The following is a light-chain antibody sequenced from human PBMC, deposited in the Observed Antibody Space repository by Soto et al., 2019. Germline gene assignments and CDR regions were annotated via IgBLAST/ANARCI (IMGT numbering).Light chain of an antibody. CDR1: LTISRY. CDR3: QQSYSSLYT. V-gene: IGKV1-39*01. CDR2: AAA. Sequence: DIQMTQSPSSLSASVGDTVTITCRAGLTISRYLNWFQQKPGKPPKLLIYAAATLQSGVPSRFIGSGSGTDFTLTIRGLQPEDFATYYCQQSYSSLYTFGPGTKVEI. J-gene: IGKJ2*01.